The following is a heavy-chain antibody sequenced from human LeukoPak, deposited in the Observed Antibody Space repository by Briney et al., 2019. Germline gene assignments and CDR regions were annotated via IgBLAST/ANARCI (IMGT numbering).Heavy chain of an antibody. CDR2: IYYSGST. CDR1: GGSISSYY. D-gene: IGHD6-6*01. V-gene: IGHV4-59*01. Sequence: SETLSLTCTVSGGSISSYYWSWIRQPPGRGLEWIGYIYYSGSTNYNPSLKSRVTISVDTSKNQFSLKLSSVTAADTAVYYCARAGSSFGWGWFDPWGQGTLVTVSS. J-gene: IGHJ5*02. CDR3: ARAGSSFGWGWFDP.